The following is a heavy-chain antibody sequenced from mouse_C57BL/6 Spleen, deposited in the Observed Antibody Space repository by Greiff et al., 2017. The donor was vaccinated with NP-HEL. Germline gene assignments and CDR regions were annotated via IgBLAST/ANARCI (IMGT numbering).Heavy chain of an antibody. D-gene: IGHD2-4*01. CDR3: ARDGDYDKYFDV. CDR2: ISDGGSYT. V-gene: IGHV5-4*01. CDR1: GFTFSSYA. Sequence: DVQLVESGGGLVKPGGSLKLSCAASGFTFSSYAMSWVRQTPEKRLEWVATISDGGSYTYYPDNVKGRFTISRDNAKNNLYLQMSHLKSEDTAMYYCARDGDYDKYFDVWGTGTTVTVSS. J-gene: IGHJ1*03.